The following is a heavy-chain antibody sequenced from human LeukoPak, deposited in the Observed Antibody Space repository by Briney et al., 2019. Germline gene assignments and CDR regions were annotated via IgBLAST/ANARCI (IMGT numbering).Heavy chain of an antibody. CDR2: INHSGST. CDR3: ARGMDYVFWSGYYTGRNWFDP. CDR1: GGSFSGYY. V-gene: IGHV4-34*01. D-gene: IGHD3-3*01. J-gene: IGHJ5*02. Sequence: SETLSLTCAVYGGSFSGYYWSWIRQPPGKGLEGIGEINHSGSTNYNPSLKSRVTISVDTSKNQFSLKLSSVTAADTAVYYCARGMDYVFWSGYYTGRNWFDPCGQGTLVTVSS.